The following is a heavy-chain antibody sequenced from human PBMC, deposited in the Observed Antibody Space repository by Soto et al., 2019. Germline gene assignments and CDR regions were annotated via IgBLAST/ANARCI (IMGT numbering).Heavy chain of an antibody. CDR3: ARLEGTGYYFDY. CDR2: INHSGST. CDR1: GGSFGGYY. V-gene: IGHV4-34*01. J-gene: IGHJ4*02. Sequence: SETLSLTCAVYGGSFGGYYWSWIRQPPGKGLEWIGEINHSGSTNYNPSLKSRVTISVDTSKNQFSLKLSSVTAADTAVYYCARLEGTGYYFDYWGQGTLVTVSS. D-gene: IGHD3-3*01.